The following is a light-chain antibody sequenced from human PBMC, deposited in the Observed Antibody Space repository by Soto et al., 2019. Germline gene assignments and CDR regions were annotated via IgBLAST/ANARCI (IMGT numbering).Light chain of an antibody. CDR1: SSNVGGYNY. V-gene: IGLV2-8*01. J-gene: IGLJ1*01. CDR2: EVN. Sequence: QSALTQPASVSGSPGQSITISCTGTSSNVGGYNYVSWYQQHPGKAPKLLIYEVNKRPSGVPDRFSGSKSGNTASLTVSGLQADDEADYYCSSYGGSNVFGTGTKVTVL. CDR3: SSYGGSNV.